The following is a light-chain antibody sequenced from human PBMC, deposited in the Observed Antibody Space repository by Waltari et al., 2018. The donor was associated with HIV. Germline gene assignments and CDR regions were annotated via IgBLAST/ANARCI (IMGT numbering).Light chain of an antibody. CDR3: QSLYGSNPV. CDR2: EDN. CDR1: SGSIASNF. V-gene: IGLV6-57*02. J-gene: IGLJ3*02. Sequence: ISCTGNSGSIASNFVQWYQQRPGSAPRNVIYEDNRRPSGVPDRFSGSIDTSSNSASLTISGLKTEDEADYYCQSLYGSNPVFGGGTKLTVL.